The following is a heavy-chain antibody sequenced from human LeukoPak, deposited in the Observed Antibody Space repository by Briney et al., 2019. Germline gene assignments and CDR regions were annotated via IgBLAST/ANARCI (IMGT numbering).Heavy chain of an antibody. Sequence: ASMKVSCKASGYTFTSYAMNWVRQAPGQGLEWMGWINTNTGNPTYAQGFTGRFVFSLDTSVSTAYLQICSLKAEDTAVYYCAREGRYSSSSDKDYWGQGTLVTVSS. J-gene: IGHJ4*02. CDR2: INTNTGNP. CDR1: GYTFTSYA. V-gene: IGHV7-4-1*01. CDR3: AREGRYSSSSDKDY. D-gene: IGHD6-6*01.